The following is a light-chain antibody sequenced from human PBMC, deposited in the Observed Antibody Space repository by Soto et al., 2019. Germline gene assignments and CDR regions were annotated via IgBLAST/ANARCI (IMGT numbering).Light chain of an antibody. CDR3: QHYNTYSGT. CDR2: TAS. CDR1: QSISSW. Sequence: DLQMTQSPSILSASVGDRVTITCRASQSISSWLAWYQQKPGKAPKLLIYTASSLESGVPSRFSGRGSGTEFTLTISSLQPDDFATSYCQHYNTYSGTFGPGTKVDIK. J-gene: IGKJ3*01. V-gene: IGKV1-5*03.